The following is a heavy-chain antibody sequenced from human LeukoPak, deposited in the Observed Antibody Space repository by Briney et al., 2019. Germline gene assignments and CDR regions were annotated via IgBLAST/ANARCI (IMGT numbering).Heavy chain of an antibody. V-gene: IGHV1-2*02. D-gene: IGHD2-2*01. J-gene: IGHJ3*02. Sequence: ASVKVSCKASGYTFTGYYMHWVRQAPGQGLEWMGWINPNSGGTNYAQKFQGRVTMTRDTSISTAYMELSRLRSDDTAVYYCATKGFCSSTSCYLVQDAFDIWGQGTMVTVSS. CDR2: INPNSGGT. CDR3: ATKGFCSSTSCYLVQDAFDI. CDR1: GYTFTGYY.